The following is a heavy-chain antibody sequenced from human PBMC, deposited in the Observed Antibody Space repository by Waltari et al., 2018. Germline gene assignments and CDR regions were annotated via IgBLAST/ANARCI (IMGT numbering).Heavy chain of an antibody. Sequence: QVQLQESGPGLVKPSETLSLTCTVSGGSISSYYWSWIRQPPGKGLEWIGYIYYSGSTNYNPSLKSRVTISVDTSKNQFSLKLSSVTAADTAVYYCARSRVGTIFDYWGQGTLVTVSS. CDR2: IYYSGST. D-gene: IGHD1-7*01. CDR3: ARSRVGTIFDY. J-gene: IGHJ4*02. CDR1: GGSISSYY. V-gene: IGHV4-59*01.